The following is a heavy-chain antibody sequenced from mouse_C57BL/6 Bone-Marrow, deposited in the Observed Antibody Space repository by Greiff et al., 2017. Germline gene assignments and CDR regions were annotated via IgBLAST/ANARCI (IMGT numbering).Heavy chain of an antibody. CDR2: LDPETGGT. J-gene: IGHJ2*01. D-gene: IGHD2-5*01. Sequence: QVQLQQSGAELVRPGASVTLSCKASGYTFTDYEMHWVKQTPVHGLEWIGALDPETGGTAYNQKFKGKAILTADKSSSTAYMELRSLTSEDSAVYYCTKEAYYINYVYSFDYWGQGTTLTVAS. V-gene: IGHV1-15*01. CDR1: GYTFTDYE. CDR3: TKEAYYINYVYSFDY.